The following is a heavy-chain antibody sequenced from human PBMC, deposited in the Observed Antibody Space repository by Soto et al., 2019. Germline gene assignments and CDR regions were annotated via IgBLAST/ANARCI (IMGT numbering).Heavy chain of an antibody. Sequence: QVHLVQSGAEVQKPGASVKVSCKASGYTFTNYGITWVRQAPGQGLEWMGWISVYNGHTNYAQKLQGRVTMTTDTSTSTVYMELRSLRSDDTAVYYCASEEVIRSGAFDMWGQGTMVTVSS. CDR1: GYTFTNYG. V-gene: IGHV1-18*01. CDR2: ISVYNGHT. J-gene: IGHJ3*02. CDR3: ASEEVIRSGAFDM. D-gene: IGHD3-22*01.